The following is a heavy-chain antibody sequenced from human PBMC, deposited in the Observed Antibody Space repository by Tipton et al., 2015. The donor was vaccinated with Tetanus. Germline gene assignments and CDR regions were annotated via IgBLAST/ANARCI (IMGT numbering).Heavy chain of an antibody. CDR2: IYQTDI. V-gene: IGHV4-59*08. Sequence: TLSLTCTVSGASLSSYYWTWIRQPPGKGLEWIGYIYQTDIKYNPLLKSRVTVSGDTSKNQFSLKLSSVTAADTAVYYCARIRVLVGATRWFDPWGQGTLVTVSS. J-gene: IGHJ5*02. CDR3: ARIRVLVGATRWFDP. CDR1: GASLSSYY. D-gene: IGHD1-26*01.